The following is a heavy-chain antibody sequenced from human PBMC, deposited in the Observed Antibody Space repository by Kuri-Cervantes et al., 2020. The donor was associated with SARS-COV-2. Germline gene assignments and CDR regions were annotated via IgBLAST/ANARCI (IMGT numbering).Heavy chain of an antibody. J-gene: IGHJ4*02. V-gene: IGHV3-23*01. D-gene: IGHD1-26*01. CDR1: GFTFSSYA. CDR3: ATTLVGARNY. CDR2: ISGSGGSI. Sequence: GGSLRLSCAASGFTFSSYAMSWVRQAPGKGLEWVSAISGSGGSIYYADSVKGRFTISRDNAKNSLYLQMNSLRAEDTAVYYCATTLVGARNYWGQGTLVTVSS.